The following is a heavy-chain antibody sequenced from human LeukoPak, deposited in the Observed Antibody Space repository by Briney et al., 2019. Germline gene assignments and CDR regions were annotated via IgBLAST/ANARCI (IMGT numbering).Heavy chain of an antibody. Sequence: PSQTLSLTCTVSGGSISIGSYYWNWIRQPAGKGLEWIGRIYASGSTNYNPSLKSRVTMSVDTSKNQFSLKLNSVTAADTAVSYCARGRSGSHLGDYWGQGTLVTVSS. D-gene: IGHD1-26*01. CDR3: ARGRSGSHLGDY. CDR1: GGSISIGSYY. V-gene: IGHV4-61*02. CDR2: IYASGST. J-gene: IGHJ4*02.